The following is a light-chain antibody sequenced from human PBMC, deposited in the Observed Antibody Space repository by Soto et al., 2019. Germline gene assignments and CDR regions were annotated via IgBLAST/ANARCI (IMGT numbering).Light chain of an antibody. V-gene: IGKV1-39*01. Sequence: DIQMTQSPSSLSASVGDRVTITCRASQTISSYLTWYQQTPGKAPKLLIYAASSLQSGVPSRFSGSGSGTDFTLTISSLQPADFATYYCQQSYSTPLTFGGGTKVEI. CDR2: AAS. CDR1: QTISSY. CDR3: QQSYSTPLT. J-gene: IGKJ4*01.